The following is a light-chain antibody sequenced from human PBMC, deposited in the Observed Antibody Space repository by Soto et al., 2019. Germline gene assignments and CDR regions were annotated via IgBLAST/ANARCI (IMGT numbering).Light chain of an antibody. J-gene: IGLJ3*02. Sequence: QSALTQPASESRSPGQSITISSTGTNSDVGSYNFVSWYQQYPGKAPKLIIYEVSKRPSGVSNRFSGSKSGNTASLTISGLQSEDEADYYCCSYAGSDIPWVFGGGTKLTVL. V-gene: IGLV2-23*02. CDR2: EVS. CDR3: CSYAGSDIPWV. CDR1: NSDVGSYNF.